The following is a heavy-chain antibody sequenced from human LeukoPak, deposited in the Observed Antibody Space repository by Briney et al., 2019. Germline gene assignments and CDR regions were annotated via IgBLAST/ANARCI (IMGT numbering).Heavy chain of an antibody. V-gene: IGHV3-21*01. CDR1: GFTFSAFG. J-gene: IGHJ6*03. CDR2: ISSSSSYI. CDR3: ARDNMTTVTRYYYYYMDV. D-gene: IGHD4-17*01. Sequence: GGSLRLSCAASGFTFSAFGMHWVRQAPGKGLEWVSSISSSSSYIYYADSVKGRFTISRDNAKNSLYLQMNSLRAEDTAVYYCARDNMTTVTRYYYYYMDVWGKGTTVTISS.